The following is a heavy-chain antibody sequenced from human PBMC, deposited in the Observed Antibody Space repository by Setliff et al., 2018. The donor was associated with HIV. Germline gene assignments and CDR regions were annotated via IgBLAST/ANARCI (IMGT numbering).Heavy chain of an antibody. J-gene: IGHJ5*02. CDR3: ARHYERLSWFDP. CDR2: IFARGGT. V-gene: IGHV4-4*07. D-gene: IGHD3-16*01. CDR1: GDSMSDYY. Sequence: SETLSLTCTVSGDSMSDYYWSWIRQSAGKGLEWIGRIFARGGTTYSPALRSRVTVSVDMSKSQVSLKLKSVDAADTAVYYCARHYERLSWFDPWGQGTLVTVSS.